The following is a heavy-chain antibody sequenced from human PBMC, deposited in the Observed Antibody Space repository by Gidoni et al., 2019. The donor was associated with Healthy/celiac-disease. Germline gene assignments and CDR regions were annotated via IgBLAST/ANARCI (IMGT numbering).Heavy chain of an antibody. J-gene: IGHJ4*02. D-gene: IGHD3-22*01. CDR1: GGSISSSSYY. Sequence: QLQLQESGPGLVKPSETLSLNCTVSGGSISSSSYYWGWIRQPPGKGLEWIGSIYYSGSTYYNPSLKSRVTISVDTSKNQFSLKLSSVTAADTAVYYCARHEGDSSGYYSHELDYWGQGTLVTVSS. CDR3: ARHEGDSSGYYSHELDY. V-gene: IGHV4-39*01. CDR2: IYYSGST.